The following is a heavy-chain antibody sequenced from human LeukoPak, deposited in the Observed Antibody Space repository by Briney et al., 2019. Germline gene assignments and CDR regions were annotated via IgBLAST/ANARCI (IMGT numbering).Heavy chain of an antibody. Sequence: ASVKVSWKASGYTFTSFDINWVRQATGQGLEWMGWMNPNSGDTGYAQKFQGRVTMTRDTSISTAYLELSSLRSDNTAVYYCARGRGSRSSDCWGQGTLVTVSS. J-gene: IGHJ4*02. CDR2: MNPNSGDT. D-gene: IGHD6-13*01. V-gene: IGHV1-8*01. CDR3: ARGRGSRSSDC. CDR1: GYTFTSFD.